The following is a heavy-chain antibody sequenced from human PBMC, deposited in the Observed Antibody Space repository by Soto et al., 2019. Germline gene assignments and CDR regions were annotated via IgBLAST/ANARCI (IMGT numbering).Heavy chain of an antibody. CDR2: IYYAGTT. V-gene: IGHV4-59*08. CDR1: DGSISPNY. J-gene: IGHJ4*02. CDR3: ARLGAYYRALDS. Sequence: QVQLQESGPGLVKPSETLSLRCTVSDGSISPNYWTWIRQPPGKGLEWIGYIYYAGTTTYNPSLQSRVSISVDTSKNEVSLKLTSVTAADTAVYYCARLGAYYRALDSWSQGPLVTFSS. D-gene: IGHD3-22*01.